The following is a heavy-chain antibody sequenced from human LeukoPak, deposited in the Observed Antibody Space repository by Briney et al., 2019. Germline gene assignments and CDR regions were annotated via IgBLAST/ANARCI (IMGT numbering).Heavy chain of an antibody. V-gene: IGHV3-53*01. Sequence: PGGSLRLSCAASGFTVSSNYMSWVRQAPGKGLEWVSVIYSGGSTYYADSVKGRFTISRDNSKNTLYLQMNSLRAEDTAVYYCAKDLVVAATPYYFDYWGQGTLVTVSS. CDR2: IYSGGST. J-gene: IGHJ4*02. D-gene: IGHD2-15*01. CDR3: AKDLVVAATPYYFDY. CDR1: GFTVSSNY.